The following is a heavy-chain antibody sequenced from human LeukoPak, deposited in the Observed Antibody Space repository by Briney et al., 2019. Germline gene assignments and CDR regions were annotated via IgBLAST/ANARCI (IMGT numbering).Heavy chain of an antibody. J-gene: IGHJ4*02. D-gene: IGHD6-13*01. V-gene: IGHV4-39*07. CDR3: ARMRQQLVSFDY. CDR2: IYYSGST. Sequence: SETLSLTCTVSGGSISSYYWGWIRQPPGKGLEWIGSIYYSGSTYYNPSLKSRVTISVDTSKNQFSLNLSSVTAADTAVYYCARMRQQLVSFDYWGQGTLVTVSP. CDR1: GGSISSYY.